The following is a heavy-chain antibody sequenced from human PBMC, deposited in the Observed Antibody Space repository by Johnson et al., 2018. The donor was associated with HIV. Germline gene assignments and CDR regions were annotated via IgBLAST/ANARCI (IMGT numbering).Heavy chain of an antibody. V-gene: IGHV3-15*01. CDR2: IKSKTDGGTT. CDR1: GFTFSNAW. D-gene: IGHD3-22*01. CDR3: ARMGYYYDSATFHPFDI. Sequence: MLLVESGGGLVKPGGSLRLSCAASGFTFSNAWMSWVRQAPGKGLEWVGRIKSKTDGGTTDYAEPVKGRFTISRDNSKNTLYLQMNSLRAEDTAVYYCARMGYYYDSATFHPFDIWGQGTMVTVSS. J-gene: IGHJ3*02.